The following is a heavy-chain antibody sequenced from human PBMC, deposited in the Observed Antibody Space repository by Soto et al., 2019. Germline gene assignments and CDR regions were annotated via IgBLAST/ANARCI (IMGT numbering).Heavy chain of an antibody. Sequence: QVQLQESGPGLVKPAQTLSLTCTVSGGSVSTGGYYWSWIRQHPGRGLEWIGYIYHSGMTFYNPSLQSRVATSIDTSKNKFSLKLSTVTAADTAVYYCETVRWDLHDAFDIWGQGTMVCVSS. CDR3: ETVRWDLHDAFDI. D-gene: IGHD1-26*01. CDR1: GGSVSTGGYY. J-gene: IGHJ3*02. V-gene: IGHV4-31*03. CDR2: IYHSGMT.